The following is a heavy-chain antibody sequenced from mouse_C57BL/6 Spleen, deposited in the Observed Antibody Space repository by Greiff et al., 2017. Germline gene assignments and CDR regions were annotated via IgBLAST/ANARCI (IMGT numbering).Heavy chain of an antibody. Sequence: EVMLVESGEGLVKPGGSLKLSCAASGFTFSSYAMSWVRQTPEKRLEWVAYISSGGDYIYYADTVKGRFTISRDNARNTLYLQMSSLKSEDTAMXCCTRDYFYYAMDYWGQGTSVTVSS. CDR3: TRDYFYYAMDY. D-gene: IGHD1-1*02. J-gene: IGHJ4*01. CDR2: ISSGGDYI. V-gene: IGHV5-9-1*02. CDR1: GFTFSSYA.